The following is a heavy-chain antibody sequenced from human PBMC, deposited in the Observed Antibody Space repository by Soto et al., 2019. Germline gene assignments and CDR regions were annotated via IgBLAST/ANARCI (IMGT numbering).Heavy chain of an antibody. CDR3: TIYSDGSYRGYYH. V-gene: IGHV3-7*02. J-gene: IGHJ4*02. Sequence: PGGSLRLSCAASGFTFSSYWMSWLRQVPGKGLEWVANINQEGREKYYVDSVKGRFTISRDNAKNSLYLQMNSLSAEDTAMYYCTIYSDGSYRGYYHWGQGTLVTVSS. CDR1: GFTFSSYW. D-gene: IGHD3-3*01. CDR2: INQEGREK.